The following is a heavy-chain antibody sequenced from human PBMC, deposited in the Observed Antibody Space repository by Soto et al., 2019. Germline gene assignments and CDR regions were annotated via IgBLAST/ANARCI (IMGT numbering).Heavy chain of an antibody. D-gene: IGHD3-9*01. CDR3: ARLNYNILTGDRGSWFDP. J-gene: IGHJ5*02. V-gene: IGHV5-51*01. Sequence: PGESLKTSCKGSGYTFTNYWIGWVRQMPGKGLEWMGIIYPGDSDTRYSPSFQGQVTISADKSISTAYLQWSSLKASDTAMYYCARLNYNILTGDRGSWFDPWGQGTLVTVSS. CDR1: GYTFTNYW. CDR2: IYPGDSDT.